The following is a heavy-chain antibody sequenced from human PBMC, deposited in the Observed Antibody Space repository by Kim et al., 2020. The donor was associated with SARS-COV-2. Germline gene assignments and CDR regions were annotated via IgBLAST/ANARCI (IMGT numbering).Heavy chain of an antibody. V-gene: IGHV3-9*01. CDR3: AKDYSSGWSRLYYFDY. Sequence: GGSLRLSCAASGFTFDDYAMHWVRQAPGKGLEWVSGISWNSGSIGYADSVKGRFTISRDNAKNSLYLQMNSLRAEDTALYYCAKDYSSGWSRLYYFDYWGQGTLVTVSS. CDR2: ISWNSGSI. D-gene: IGHD6-19*01. J-gene: IGHJ4*02. CDR1: GFTFDDYA.